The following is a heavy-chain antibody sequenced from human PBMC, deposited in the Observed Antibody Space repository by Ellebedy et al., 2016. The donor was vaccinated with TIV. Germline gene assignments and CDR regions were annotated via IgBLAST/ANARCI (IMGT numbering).Heavy chain of an antibody. V-gene: IGHV4-34*01. CDR1: GFTFSSYS. D-gene: IGHD2-21*01. Sequence: GSLRLSXAASGFTFSSYSMNWVRQAPGKGLEWIGEINHSGSTNYNPSLKSRVTISVDTSKNQFSLKLSSVTAADTAVYYCASLVGMNWFDPWGQGTLVTVSS. J-gene: IGHJ5*02. CDR2: INHSGST. CDR3: ASLVGMNWFDP.